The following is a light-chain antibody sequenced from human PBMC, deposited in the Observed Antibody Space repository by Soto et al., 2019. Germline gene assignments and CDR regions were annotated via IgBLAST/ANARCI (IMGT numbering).Light chain of an antibody. CDR1: SSNIGSNT. CDR3: AAWDDSLNSVV. CDR2: TNN. J-gene: IGLJ2*01. Sequence: QSVLTQPPSASGTPGQRVTISCSGSSSNIGSNTENWYQHLPRTAPKLLIYTNNHRPSGVPARFSCSKSGTSGTLAISGLQSEDEADYYCAAWDDSLNSVVFGGGTKLTVL. V-gene: IGLV1-44*01.